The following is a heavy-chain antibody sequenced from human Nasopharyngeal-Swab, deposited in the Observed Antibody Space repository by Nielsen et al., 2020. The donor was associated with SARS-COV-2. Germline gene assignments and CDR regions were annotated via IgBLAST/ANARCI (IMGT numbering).Heavy chain of an antibody. J-gene: IGHJ6*02. Sequence: SLKISCVASGFTFSDYWMNWVRQSPGKGLEWVSGISWNSGSIGYADSVKGRFTISRDNAKNSLYLQMNSLRAEDTAVYYCARDHQLGPTTYGMDVWGQGTTVTVSS. V-gene: IGHV3-9*01. D-gene: IGHD6-6*01. CDR1: GFTFSDYW. CDR3: ARDHQLGPTTYGMDV. CDR2: ISWNSGSI.